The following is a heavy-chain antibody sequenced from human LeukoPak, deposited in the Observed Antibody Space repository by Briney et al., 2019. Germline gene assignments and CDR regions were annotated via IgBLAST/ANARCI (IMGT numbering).Heavy chain of an antibody. D-gene: IGHD3-22*01. Sequence: PSETLSLTXTVSGGSISSYYWSWIRQPPGKGLEWVGYIYYSGSSNYNPSLKSRVTISVDTSKNQFSLKLSSVTAADTAVYYCARTTYYYDRSGYSYYFDYWGQGTLVTVSS. CDR2: IYYSGSS. V-gene: IGHV4-59*01. J-gene: IGHJ4*02. CDR1: GGSISSYY. CDR3: ARTTYYYDRSGYSYYFDY.